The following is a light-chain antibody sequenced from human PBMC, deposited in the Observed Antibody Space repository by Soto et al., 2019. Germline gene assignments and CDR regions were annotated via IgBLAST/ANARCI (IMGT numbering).Light chain of an antibody. CDR3: AAWDDSLSAWV. J-gene: IGLJ3*02. V-gene: IGLV1-47*01. CDR2: KNN. CDR1: SYNIGKNL. Sequence: QSVLTQPPSASGTPGQRVTISCSGGSYNIGKNLVYWYQQRPGTAPQLLIFKNNVRPSGVPDRFSGSNSGSSASLAISGLRSDDEADHFCAAWDDSLSAWVFGGGTKLTVL.